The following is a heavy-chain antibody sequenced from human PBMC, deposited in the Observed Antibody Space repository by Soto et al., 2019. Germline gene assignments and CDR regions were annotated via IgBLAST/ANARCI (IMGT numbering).Heavy chain of an antibody. J-gene: IGHJ6*02. CDR3: ASDIGHPSGSYFGYYYYYGMDV. CDR2: ISSSSSYI. D-gene: IGHD3-10*01. V-gene: IGHV3-21*01. Sequence: EVQLVESGGGLVQPGGSLRLSCAASGFTFSSYSMNWVRQAPGKGLEWVSSISSSSSYIYYADSVQGRFTISRDNAKNSLYLQKNSVRAEDTALYYCASDIGHPSGSYFGYYYYYGMDVWGQGTTVTVSS. CDR1: GFTFSSYS.